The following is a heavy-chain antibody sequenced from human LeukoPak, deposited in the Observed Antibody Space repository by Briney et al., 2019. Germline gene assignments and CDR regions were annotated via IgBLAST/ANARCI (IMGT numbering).Heavy chain of an antibody. CDR2: ISSSSSYI. D-gene: IGHD6-13*01. CDR1: GFTFSSYS. Sequence: GGSLRLSCAASGFTFSSYSMNWVRQAPGKGLEWVSSISSSSSYIYYADSVKGRFTISRDNAKNSLYLQMNSLRSEDTAVYYCARDEWLAAAGNWFDPWGQGTLVTVSS. CDR3: ARDEWLAAAGNWFDP. V-gene: IGHV3-21*04. J-gene: IGHJ5*02.